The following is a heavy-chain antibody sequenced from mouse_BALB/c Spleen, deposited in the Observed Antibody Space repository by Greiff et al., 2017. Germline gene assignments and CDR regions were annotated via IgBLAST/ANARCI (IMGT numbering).Heavy chain of an antibody. V-gene: IGHV14-3*02. J-gene: IGHJ3*01. D-gene: IGHD2-4*01. CDR1: GFNIKDTY. CDR2: IDPANGNT. Sequence: EVQVVESGAELVKPGASVKLSCTASGFNIKDTYMHWVKQRPEQGLEWIGRIDPANGNTKYDPKFQGKATITADTSSNTAYLQLSSLTSEDTAVYYCASPSDYDQAWLAYWGQGTLVTVSA. CDR3: ASPSDYDQAWLAY.